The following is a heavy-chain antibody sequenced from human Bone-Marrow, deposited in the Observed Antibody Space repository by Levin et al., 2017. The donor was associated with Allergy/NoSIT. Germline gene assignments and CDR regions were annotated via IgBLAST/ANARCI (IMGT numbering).Heavy chain of an antibody. CDR3: ARQAVVLRSLFDQ. D-gene: IGHD2-2*01. Sequence: PSETLSLTCTVSGGSIRSSAYYWVWIRQPPGKGLEWIGSQNSGGSTYYNPSLKSRLTISVDTSKNQFSLKLTSVTAADTAVYFCARQAVVLRSLFDQWGKGTLVSVSS. CDR2: QNSGGST. CDR1: GGSIRSSAYY. J-gene: IGHJ4*02. V-gene: IGHV4-39*01.